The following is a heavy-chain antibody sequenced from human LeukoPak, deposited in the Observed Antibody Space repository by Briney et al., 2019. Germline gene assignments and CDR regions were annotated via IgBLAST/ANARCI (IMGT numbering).Heavy chain of an antibody. V-gene: IGHV4-34*01. CDR1: GGSFSGYY. Sequence: PSGTLSLTRAVYGGSFSGYYWSWIRQPPGKGLEWIGEINHSGSTNYNPSLKSRVTISVDTSKNQFSLKLSSVTAADTAVYYCARGRYYYDSSGNHVGRRAFDIWGQGTMVTVSS. J-gene: IGHJ3*02. D-gene: IGHD3-22*01. CDR2: INHSGST. CDR3: ARGRYYYDSSGNHVGRRAFDI.